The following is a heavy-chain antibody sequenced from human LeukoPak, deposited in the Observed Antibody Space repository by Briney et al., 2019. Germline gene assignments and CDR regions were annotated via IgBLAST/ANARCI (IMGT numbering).Heavy chain of an antibody. CDR2: ISGSGGNT. J-gene: IGHJ5*02. V-gene: IGHV3-23*01. Sequence: GGSLRLSCATSGFTFSIYAMTWVRQAPGKGLEWVSTISGSGGNTYYADSVKGRFTISRDNSKNTLYLQMNRLRAEDTAVYYCAKESTVTPGNVNWFDTRGQGTLVTVSS. D-gene: IGHD4-17*01. CDR3: AKESTVTPGNVNWFDT. CDR1: GFTFSIYA.